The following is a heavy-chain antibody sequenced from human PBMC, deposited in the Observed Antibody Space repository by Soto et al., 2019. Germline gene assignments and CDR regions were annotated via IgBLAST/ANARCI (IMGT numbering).Heavy chain of an antibody. CDR2: ISSNSNYK. CDR1: GFTFSDYY. CDR3: ARAKGYYHNGASDS. J-gene: IGHJ4*02. V-gene: IGHV3-11*06. D-gene: IGHD3-3*01. Sequence: GSLRLSCAASGFTFSDYYMSWIRQAPGKGLEWILYISSNSNYKNHADSVRGRFTISRDNAKKSLYLQTKSLRAEDTAVYYCARAKGYYHNGASDSWGQVTLVTVSS.